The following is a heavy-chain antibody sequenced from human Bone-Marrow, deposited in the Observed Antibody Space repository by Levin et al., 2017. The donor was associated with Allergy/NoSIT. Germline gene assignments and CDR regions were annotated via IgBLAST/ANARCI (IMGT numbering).Heavy chain of an antibody. V-gene: IGHV3-48*01. J-gene: IGHJ4*02. CDR1: GLIFEKYG. CDR2: IGASGTVI. CDR3: ARDRANNYYDY. Sequence: ASVKVSCEVSGLIFEKYGMNWVRQSPGKGLEWLSYIGASGTVIYYTDSVRGRFTISRDNAKNSVYLQMNRLRVEDTAIYYCARDRANNYYDYWGQGTLVTVSS.